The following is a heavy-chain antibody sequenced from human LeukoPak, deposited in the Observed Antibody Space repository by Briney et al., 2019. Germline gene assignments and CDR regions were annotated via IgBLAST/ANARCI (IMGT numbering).Heavy chain of an antibody. CDR2: ISANGNTM. V-gene: IGHV3-48*03. J-gene: IGHJ4*02. CDR1: GFTFSNYE. D-gene: IGHD6-13*01. Sequence: PGGSLRLSCAASGFTFSNYELNWVRQAPGKGLEWVSYISANGNTMYYADSVRGRFTISRDNAQDSLYLQLNSLRAEDTAVYYCARLAAAGSYYFDSWGQGTLVTVSS. CDR3: ARLAAAGSYYFDS.